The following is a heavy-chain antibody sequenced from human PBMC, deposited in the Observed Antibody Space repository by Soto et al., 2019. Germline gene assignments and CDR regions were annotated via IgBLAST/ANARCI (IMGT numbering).Heavy chain of an antibody. CDR3: ARSYSGGDAYFDY. D-gene: IGHD2-21*02. V-gene: IGHV4-30-2*01. J-gene: IGHJ4*02. CDR1: GGSISSGGYA. Sequence: TLSLTCAVSGGSISSGGYALAWIRQPPGKGLEWVGYIYQSVSTYYNPSLKSRVTIAADRSKNQFSLNLASVTAADTAVYYCARSYSGGDAYFDYWGQGTVVT. CDR2: IYQSVST.